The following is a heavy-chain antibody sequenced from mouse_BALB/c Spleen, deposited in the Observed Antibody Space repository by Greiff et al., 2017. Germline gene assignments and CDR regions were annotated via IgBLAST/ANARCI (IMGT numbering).Heavy chain of an antibody. J-gene: IGHJ2*01. CDR1: GYTFTSYW. CDR3: ARKIITTVVGGYFDY. CDR2: INPSNGRT. Sequence: QVQLQQPGADLVKPGASVKLSCKASGYTFTSYWMHWVKQRPGQGLEWIGEINPSNGRTNYNEKFKSKATLTVDKSSSTAYMQLSSLTSEDSAVYYCARKIITTVVGGYFDYWGQGTTRTVSS. D-gene: IGHD1-1*01. V-gene: IGHV1S81*02.